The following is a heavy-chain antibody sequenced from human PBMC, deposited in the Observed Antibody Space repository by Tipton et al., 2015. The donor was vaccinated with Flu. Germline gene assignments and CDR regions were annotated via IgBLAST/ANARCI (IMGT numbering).Heavy chain of an antibody. D-gene: IGHD4-17*01. J-gene: IGHJ2*01. V-gene: IGHV3-21*01. CDR2: ISSGGSDI. Sequence: AASGSTFSSYTMNWVRQAPGKGLEWVSSISSGGSDIYYADSLRGRFTISRDNAKNSLYLQLNSLRAEDTAVYYCPRRPYGDDWYFDLWGRGTLVTVSS. CDR3: PRRPYGDDWYFDL. CDR1: GSTFSSYT.